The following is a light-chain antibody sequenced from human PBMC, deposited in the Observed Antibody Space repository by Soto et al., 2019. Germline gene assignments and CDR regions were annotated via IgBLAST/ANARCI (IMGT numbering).Light chain of an antibody. CDR1: QSVLSTSNNKNY. Sequence: DIVMTQSPDSLAVSLGERATINCKSSQSVLSTSNNKNYLAWHQQKPGQPPKLLMYWASSRESGVPDRFSGSGSGTDFTLTISSLQAEDVAVYYCQQYYSAPLTFGGGTNVEIK. J-gene: IGKJ4*01. V-gene: IGKV4-1*01. CDR3: QQYYSAPLT. CDR2: WAS.